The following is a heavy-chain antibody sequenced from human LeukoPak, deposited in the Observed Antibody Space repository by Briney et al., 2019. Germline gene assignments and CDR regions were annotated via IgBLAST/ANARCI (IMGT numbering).Heavy chain of an antibody. CDR1: GFTFSSYE. CDR2: ISSSGSTI. D-gene: IGHD3-16*01. Sequence: PGGSLRLSCAASGFTFSSYEMNWVRQAPGKGLEWVSYISSSGSTIYYADSVKGRFTISRDNARNSLYLQMNSLRAEDTALYYCAKDAGGFYYYYMGVWGKGTTVTISS. CDR3: AKDAGGFYYYYMGV. V-gene: IGHV3-48*03. J-gene: IGHJ6*03.